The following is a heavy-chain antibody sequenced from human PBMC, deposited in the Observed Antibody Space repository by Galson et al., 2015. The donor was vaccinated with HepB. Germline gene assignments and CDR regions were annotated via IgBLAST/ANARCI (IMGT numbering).Heavy chain of an antibody. D-gene: IGHD5-24*01. CDR1: GFTFSSFA. J-gene: IGHJ4*02. CDR2: ISYDGSNQ. Sequence: SLRLSCAASGFTFSSFAMNWVRQAPGKGLEWVAVISYDGSNQYYADSVKGRFTLSRDNSKNTLYLQMNSLRAEDTAVYYCARDFGDGYNLGPFDYWGQGALVTVSS. V-gene: IGHV3-30-3*01. CDR3: ARDFGDGYNLGPFDY.